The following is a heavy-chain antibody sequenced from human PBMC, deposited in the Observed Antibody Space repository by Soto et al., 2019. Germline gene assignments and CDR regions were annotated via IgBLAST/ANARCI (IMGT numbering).Heavy chain of an antibody. J-gene: IGHJ4*02. Sequence: PSETLSLTCAVSGYSISSSNWWGWIRQPPGKGLEWIGYIYYSGSTYYNPSLKSRVTMSVDTSKNQFSLKLSSVTAVDTAVYYCASYDILTGRDYWGQGTLVTVSS. V-gene: IGHV4-28*01. D-gene: IGHD3-9*01. CDR3: ASYDILTGRDY. CDR2: IYYSGST. CDR1: GYSISSSNW.